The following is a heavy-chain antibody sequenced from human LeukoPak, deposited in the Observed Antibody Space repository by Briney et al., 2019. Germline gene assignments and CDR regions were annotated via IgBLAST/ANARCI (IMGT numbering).Heavy chain of an antibody. CDR3: AREPHGEDDILTGPAGEFDP. CDR2: INYSGST. V-gene: IGHV4-34*01. D-gene: IGHD3-9*01. CDR1: GGSFSGYY. Sequence: SETLSLTCAVYGGSFSGYYWSWIRQPPGKGLEWIGEINYSGSTNYNPSLKSRVTISVDTSKNQFSLKLSSVTAADTAVYYCAREPHGEDDILTGPAGEFDPWGQGTLVTVSS. J-gene: IGHJ5*02.